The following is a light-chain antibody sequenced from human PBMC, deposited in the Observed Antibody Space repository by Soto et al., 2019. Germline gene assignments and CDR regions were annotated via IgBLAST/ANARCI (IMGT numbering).Light chain of an antibody. J-gene: IGKJ4*01. CDR3: QQYDNYPLT. V-gene: IGKV1-5*01. CDR1: QSVGSW. CDR2: DAS. Sequence: DIQMTQSPSTLSASVGDRVTISCRASQSVGSWLAWYQQKPGKAPKFLIYDASTLESGVPSRFSGSGSGTEFTITISSLQPDDFATYYCQQYDNYPLTFGGGTKVEI.